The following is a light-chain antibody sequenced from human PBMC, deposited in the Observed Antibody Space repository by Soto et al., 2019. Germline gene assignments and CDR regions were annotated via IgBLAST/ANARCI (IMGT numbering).Light chain of an antibody. Sequence: QSVLTQPPSVSGSPGQSVTVSCTGTSSDVGSYNRVSWYQQSPGTAPKLMIYEVSDRPSGVPDRFSGSKSGNTAPLTISGLQAEDEADYYCSSYTSSSTYVFVTGTKVTVL. V-gene: IGLV2-18*02. J-gene: IGLJ1*01. CDR3: SSYTSSSTYV. CDR1: SSDVGSYNR. CDR2: EVS.